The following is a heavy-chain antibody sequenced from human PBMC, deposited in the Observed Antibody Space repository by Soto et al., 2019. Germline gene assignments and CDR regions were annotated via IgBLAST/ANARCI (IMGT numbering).Heavy chain of an antibody. Sequence: RQAPGKGLEWASYISSSGSTIYYADSVKGRFTISRDNAKNSLYLQMNSLRAEDTAVYYCARVETTGIDYWGQGTLVTVSS. D-gene: IGHD4-17*01. V-gene: IGHV3-11*01. CDR2: ISSSGSTI. CDR3: ARVETTGIDY. J-gene: IGHJ4*02.